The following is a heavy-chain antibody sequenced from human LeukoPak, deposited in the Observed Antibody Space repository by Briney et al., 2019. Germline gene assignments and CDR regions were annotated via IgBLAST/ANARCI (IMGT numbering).Heavy chain of an antibody. J-gene: IGHJ4*02. CDR2: ISWNSGSI. CDR3: AIGGLRVGYCSSTSCYQNPYAY. D-gene: IGHD2-2*01. CDR1: GFTFDDYA. Sequence: SLRLSCAASGFTFDDYAMHWVRQAPGKGLEWVSGISWNSGSIGYADSVKGRFTISRDNAKNSLYLQMNSLRAEDTALYYCAIGGLRVGYCSSTSCYQNPYAYWGQGTLVTVSS. V-gene: IGHV3-9*01.